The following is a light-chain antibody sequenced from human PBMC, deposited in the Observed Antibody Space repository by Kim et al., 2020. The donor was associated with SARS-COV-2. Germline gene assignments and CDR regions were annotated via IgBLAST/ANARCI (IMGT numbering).Light chain of an antibody. CDR2: GAS. J-gene: IGKJ1*01. CDR3: QKYNNWPAT. V-gene: IGKV3-15*01. CDR1: QSVSSN. Sequence: VSAGERAPLPCRASQSVSSNLALYQHKPGKAPRLLIYGASTRATGIPARFSGSGSGTEFTLTISSLQSEDFAVYYCQKYNNWPATFGQGTKVDIK.